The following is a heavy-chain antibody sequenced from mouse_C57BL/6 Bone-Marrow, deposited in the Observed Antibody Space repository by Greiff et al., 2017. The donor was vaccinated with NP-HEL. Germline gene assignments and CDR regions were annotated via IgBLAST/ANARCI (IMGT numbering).Heavy chain of an antibody. Sequence: QVQLQQPGAELVKPGASVKLSCKASGYTFTSYWMHWVKQRPGQGLEWIGMIHPNSGSTNYNEKFKSKATLTVDKSSSTAYMQLSSLTSEDSAVYYCARLDDYDGPYYFDYWGQGTTLTVSS. CDR2: IHPNSGST. CDR1: GYTFTSYW. CDR3: ARLDDYDGPYYFDY. V-gene: IGHV1-64*01. J-gene: IGHJ2*01. D-gene: IGHD2-4*01.